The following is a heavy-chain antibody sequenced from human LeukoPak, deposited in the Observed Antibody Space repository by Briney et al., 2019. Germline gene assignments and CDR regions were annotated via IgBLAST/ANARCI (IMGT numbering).Heavy chain of an antibody. CDR3: ARDRVVTAISARDYYYGMDV. CDR2: ISGSGGST. J-gene: IGHJ6*02. D-gene: IGHD2-21*02. V-gene: IGHV3-23*01. Sequence: GGSLRLSCAASGFAFSSYAMTWVRQAPGKGLEWVSAISGSGGSTYYADSVKGRFTISRDNAKNSLYLQMNSLRAEDTAVYYCARDRVVTAISARDYYYGMDVWGQGTTVTVSS. CDR1: GFAFSSYA.